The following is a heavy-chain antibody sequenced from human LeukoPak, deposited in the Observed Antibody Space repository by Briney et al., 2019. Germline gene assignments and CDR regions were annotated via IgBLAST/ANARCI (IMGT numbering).Heavy chain of an antibody. CDR2: ISTNGNTI. Sequence: GGSLRLSCAASGFTFSSYEMNWVRQAPGKGLEWVSYISTNGNTIYDADSVKGRFTISRDNAKNSLYLQMNSLRAEDTAVYYCARDYGGSSPFDYWGQGTLVTVSS. J-gene: IGHJ4*02. D-gene: IGHD4-23*01. V-gene: IGHV3-48*03. CDR1: GFTFSSYE. CDR3: ARDYGGSSPFDY.